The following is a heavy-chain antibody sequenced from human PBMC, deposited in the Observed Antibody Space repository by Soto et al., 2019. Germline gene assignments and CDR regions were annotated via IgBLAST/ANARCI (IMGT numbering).Heavy chain of an antibody. J-gene: IGHJ6*02. V-gene: IGHV3-33*06. D-gene: IGHD2-15*01. Sequence: GGSLRLSCAASGFTFSTYGMHWVRQAPGKGLEWVAVLWHDDINKHYAESVKGRFTISRDNSKDTLYLQLSSLRVEDTAVYYCVKGGWLDVWGQGTTVTVSS. CDR3: VKGGWLDV. CDR2: LWHDDINK. CDR1: GFTFSTYG.